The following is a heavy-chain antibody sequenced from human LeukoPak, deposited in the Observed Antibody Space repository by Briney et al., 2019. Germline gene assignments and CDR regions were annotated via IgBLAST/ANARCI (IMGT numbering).Heavy chain of an antibody. Sequence: GGSLRLSCAASGFTCSSYAMSWVRQAPGKGLEWVSAISGSGGSTYYADSVKGRFTISRDNSKNTLYLQMNSLRAEDTAVYYCAKVRRRLRYGDYGYFDLWGRGTLVTVSS. D-gene: IGHD4-17*01. CDR3: AKVRRRLRYGDYGYFDL. V-gene: IGHV3-23*01. CDR2: ISGSGGST. J-gene: IGHJ2*01. CDR1: GFTCSSYA.